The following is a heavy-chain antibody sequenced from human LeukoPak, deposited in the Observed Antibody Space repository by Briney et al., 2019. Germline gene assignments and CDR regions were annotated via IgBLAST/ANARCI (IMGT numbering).Heavy chain of an antibody. CDR3: AKDLIRWYSNSSYGMDV. CDR1: GFTFSSYA. J-gene: IGHJ6*02. Sequence: QTGGSLRLSCAASGFTFSSYAMSWVRQAPGKGLEWVSAISGSGGSTYYADSVKGRFTISRDNSKNTLYLQMNSLRAEDTAVYYCAKDLIRWYSNSSYGMDVWGQGTTVTVSS. CDR2: ISGSGGST. V-gene: IGHV3-23*01. D-gene: IGHD6-6*01.